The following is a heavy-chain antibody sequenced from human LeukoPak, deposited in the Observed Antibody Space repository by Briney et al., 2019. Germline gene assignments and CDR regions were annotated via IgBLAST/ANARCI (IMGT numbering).Heavy chain of an antibody. J-gene: IGHJ4*02. CDR2: LSSSGRAF. CDR1: GFTFRSYE. V-gene: IGHV3-48*03. D-gene: IGHD3-10*01. Sequence: GGSLILSCDDSGFTFRSYEMNWVRPAPGKGLEWIAYLSSSGRAFSYADSVKGRFTIARDNAKNSVYLQMNSLRAEDTAVYYCAREVTMVRGVGFDYWGQGTLVTVSS. CDR3: AREVTMVRGVGFDY.